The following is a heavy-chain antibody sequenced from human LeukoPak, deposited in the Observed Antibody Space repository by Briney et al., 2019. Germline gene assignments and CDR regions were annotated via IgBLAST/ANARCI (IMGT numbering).Heavy chain of an antibody. CDR2: INSDGSIT. CDR3: AKDRGYHCSSTSCYTQAFDY. J-gene: IGHJ4*02. CDR1: GFTFTTYW. V-gene: IGHV3-74*01. Sequence: GGSLRLSCAASGFTFTTYWMHWVRQAPGKGLVWVSHINSDGSITSYADSVKGRFTISRDNSKNTLYLQMNSLRAEDTAVYYCAKDRGYHCSSTSCYTQAFDYWGQGTLVTVSS. D-gene: IGHD2-2*02.